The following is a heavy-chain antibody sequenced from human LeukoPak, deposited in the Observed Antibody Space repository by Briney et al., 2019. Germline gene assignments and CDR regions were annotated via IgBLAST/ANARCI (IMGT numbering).Heavy chain of an antibody. J-gene: IGHJ4*02. CDR1: GFTFSSYG. CDR2: ISASGGST. D-gene: IGHD3-10*01. CDR3: AKNMVRGVTMSSSFDY. V-gene: IGHV3-23*01. Sequence: GGSLRLSCAASGFTFSSYGLSWVRQAPGKGLEWVSAISASGGSTYYADSVKGRFTISRDNSKNPLYLQMNSLRAEDTAVYYCAKNMVRGVTMSSSFDYWGQGTLVTVSS.